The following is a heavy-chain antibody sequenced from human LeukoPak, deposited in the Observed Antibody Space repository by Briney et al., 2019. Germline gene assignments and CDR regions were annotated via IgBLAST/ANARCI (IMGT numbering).Heavy chain of an antibody. J-gene: IGHJ3*02. CDR2: ISAYNGNT. Sequence: ASVKVSCKASGYTFTSYGVSWVRQAPGQGLEGMGWISAYNGNTNYAQKLQGKVTMTTDTSTSTAYMELRSRRSDDTAVYYCARVGLRITTIVVVISAFDIWGQGTMVTVSS. V-gene: IGHV1-18*01. CDR3: ARVGLRITTIVVVISAFDI. D-gene: IGHD3-22*01. CDR1: GYTFTSYG.